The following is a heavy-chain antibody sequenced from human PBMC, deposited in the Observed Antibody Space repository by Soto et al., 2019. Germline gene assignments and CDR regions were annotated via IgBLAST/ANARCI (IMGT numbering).Heavy chain of an antibody. D-gene: IGHD3-10*01. CDR1: GGSFSGYY. J-gene: IGHJ4*02. CDR2: INHSGST. V-gene: IGHV4-34*01. Sequence: SETLSLTCAVYGGSFSGYYWIWIRQPPGKGLEWIGEINHSGSTNYNPSLKSRVTISVDTSKNQFSLKLSSVTAADTAVYYCARGPFFYYYGSGSYYKGQKSYFEYWGQGTLVTVSS. CDR3: ARGPFFYYYGSGSYYKGQKSYFEY.